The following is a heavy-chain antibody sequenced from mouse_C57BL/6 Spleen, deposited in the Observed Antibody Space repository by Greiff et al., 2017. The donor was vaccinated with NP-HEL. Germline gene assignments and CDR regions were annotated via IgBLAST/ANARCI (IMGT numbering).Heavy chain of an antibody. CDR1: GFTFSSYA. CDR2: ISDGGSYT. V-gene: IGHV5-4*01. J-gene: IGHJ2*01. CDR3: AREGGIPFDY. Sequence: EVQVVESGGGLVKPGGSLKLSCAASGFTFSSYAMSWVRQTPEKRLEWVATISDGGSYTYYPDNVKGRFTISRDNAKNNLYLQMSHLKSEDTAMYYCAREGGIPFDYWGQGTTLTVSS.